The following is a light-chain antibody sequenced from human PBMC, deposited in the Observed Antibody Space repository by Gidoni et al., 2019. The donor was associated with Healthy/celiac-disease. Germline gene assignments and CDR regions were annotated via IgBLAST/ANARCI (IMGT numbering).Light chain of an antibody. CDR2: GAS. Sequence: DIVLTQSPGTLSLSPGERATLSCRASQSVSSSYLAWYQQKPGQAPRLLLYGASSRATGLPDRFSGSGSGTDFPLTISRLEPEDFAVYYCQQLRTFGQGTKVEIK. CDR1: QSVSSSY. J-gene: IGKJ1*01. CDR3: QQLRT. V-gene: IGKV3-20*01.